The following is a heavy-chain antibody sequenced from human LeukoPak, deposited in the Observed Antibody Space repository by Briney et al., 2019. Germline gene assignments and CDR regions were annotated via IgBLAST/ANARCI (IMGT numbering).Heavy chain of an antibody. Sequence: GGSLRLSCAASGFTFSTYWMDWVRQAPGKGLEWVANIKQDGSEKHYVDSVKGRFTISRDNAKSSLYLQMNSLRAEDTAVYYCARALGTGWSQKEWGQGTLVTVSS. D-gene: IGHD6-19*01. CDR2: IKQDGSEK. CDR1: GFTFSTYW. J-gene: IGHJ4*02. V-gene: IGHV3-7*04. CDR3: ARALGTGWSQKE.